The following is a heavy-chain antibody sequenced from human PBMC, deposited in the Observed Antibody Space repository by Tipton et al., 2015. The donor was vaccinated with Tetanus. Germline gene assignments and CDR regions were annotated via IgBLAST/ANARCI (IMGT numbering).Heavy chain of an antibody. CDR3: ARDLPYGEGDAFDI. J-gene: IGHJ3*02. CDR2: IYSGGST. V-gene: IGHV3-66*01. CDR1: GFTVSSNY. Sequence: SLRLSCAASGFTVSSNYMSWVRQAPGKGLEWVSVIYSGGSTYYADSVKGRFTISRDNSKNTLYLQMNSLRAEDTAAYYCARDLPYGEGDAFDIWGQGTMVTVSS. D-gene: IGHD4-17*01.